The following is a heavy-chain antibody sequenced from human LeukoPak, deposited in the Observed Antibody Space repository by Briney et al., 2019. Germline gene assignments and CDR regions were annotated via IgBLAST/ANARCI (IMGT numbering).Heavy chain of an antibody. CDR3: AGFSIAAAGGGFY. CDR1: GFTFSSYS. CDR2: ISSSSSTI. V-gene: IGHV3-48*04. Sequence: GGSLRLSCAASGFTFSSYSMNWVRQAPGKGLEWVSYISSSSSTIYYADSVKGRFTISRDNAKNSLYLQMNSLRAEDTAVYYCAGFSIAAAGGGFYWGQGTLVTVSS. J-gene: IGHJ4*02. D-gene: IGHD6-13*01.